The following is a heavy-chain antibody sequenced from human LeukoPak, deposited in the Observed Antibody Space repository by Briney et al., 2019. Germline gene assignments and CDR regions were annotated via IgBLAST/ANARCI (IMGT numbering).Heavy chain of an antibody. V-gene: IGHV3-30-3*01. CDR1: GFTFSSYA. Sequence: GGSLRLSCAASGFTFSSYAMHWVRQAPGKGLEWVAVISYDGSNKYYADSVKGRFTISRDNSKNTLYLQMNSLRAEDTAVYYCASTYDFWSGTFDYWGQGTLVTVSS. D-gene: IGHD3-3*01. J-gene: IGHJ4*02. CDR2: ISYDGSNK. CDR3: ASTYDFWSGTFDY.